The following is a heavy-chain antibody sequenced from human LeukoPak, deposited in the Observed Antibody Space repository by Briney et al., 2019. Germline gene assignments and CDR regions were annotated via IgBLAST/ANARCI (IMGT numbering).Heavy chain of an antibody. CDR2: ISHGSTRI. Sequence: GGSLRLSCAASGFTFSSYSFNWVRQAPGKGLEWISYISHGSTRIFYADFVEGRFTVSRDDAKDALYLQMNSLRAEDTAVYYCGRDVGYGYAMDSWGQGTLDTVSS. CDR1: GFTFSSYS. V-gene: IGHV3-48*01. D-gene: IGHD5-18*01. CDR3: GRDVGYGYAMDS. J-gene: IGHJ4*02.